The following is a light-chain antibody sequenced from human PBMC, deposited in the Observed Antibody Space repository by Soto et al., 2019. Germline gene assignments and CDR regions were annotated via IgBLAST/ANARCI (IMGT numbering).Light chain of an antibody. Sequence: DTQMTQSPSTLSPSVGDRVIITCPASQSISNWFAWYQQKPGEAPKLLIYRASTLASGVPSRFSGSGSGTEFTLTISSLQPDDFSTYYCQQYISVSLLTFGGGTKVDIK. CDR1: QSISNW. V-gene: IGKV1-5*03. J-gene: IGKJ4*01. CDR3: QQYISVSLLT. CDR2: RAS.